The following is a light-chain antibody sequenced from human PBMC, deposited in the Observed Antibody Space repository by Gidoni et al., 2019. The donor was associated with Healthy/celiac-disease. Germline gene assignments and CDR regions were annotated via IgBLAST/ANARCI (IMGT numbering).Light chain of an antibody. Sequence: IQLPQSPSSLSASVGDRVTITCRASKGISSYLAWYQQKPGKAPKLLIYAASTWQSGVPSRFSGSGSGTDFTLTISSLQPEDFATYYCQQLNSYPAFTFGPXTKVDIK. V-gene: IGKV1-9*01. CDR1: KGISSY. J-gene: IGKJ3*01. CDR3: QQLNSYPAFT. CDR2: AAS.